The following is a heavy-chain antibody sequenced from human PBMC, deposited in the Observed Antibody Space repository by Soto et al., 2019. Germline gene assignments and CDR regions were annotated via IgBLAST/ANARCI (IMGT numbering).Heavy chain of an antibody. CDR3: ARSGSSDHDDAFDI. J-gene: IGHJ3*02. CDR1: SGSISNYN. V-gene: IGHV4-59*01. Sequence: SETLSLTCIVSSGSISNYNWSWVRQPPGKGLEWMGYIYYSGGTRYNPSLKSRVTISVDTSKNQFSLKLSSVIAADTAVYYCARSGSSDHDDAFDIWGQGTMVTVS. CDR2: IYYSGGT. D-gene: IGHD3-22*01.